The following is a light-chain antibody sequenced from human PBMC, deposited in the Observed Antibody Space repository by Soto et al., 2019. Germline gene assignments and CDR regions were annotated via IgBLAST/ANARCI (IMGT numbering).Light chain of an antibody. CDR1: QSVSSGY. CDR2: DAS. V-gene: IGKV3-11*01. Sequence: EIVLTQSPGTLSLSPGEGATLSCRASQSVSSGYLAWYQQKPGQAPRLLISDASNRATGIPARFSGSGSGTDFTLTISSLEPEDFAVYYCQHRSEWPVSFGQGTRLEI. CDR3: QHRSEWPVS. J-gene: IGKJ5*01.